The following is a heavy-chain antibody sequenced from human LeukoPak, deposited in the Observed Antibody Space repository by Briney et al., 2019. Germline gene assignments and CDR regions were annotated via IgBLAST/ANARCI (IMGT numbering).Heavy chain of an antibody. V-gene: IGHV4-34*01. CDR1: GGSFSGYY. J-gene: IGHJ4*02. D-gene: IGHD5-18*01. CDR3: ARGGSYGSPDY. CDR2: IDHSGST. Sequence: SETLSLTCAVYGGSFSGYYWSWIRQPPGKGLEWIGEIDHSGSTNYNPSLKSRVTISVDTSKNQFSLKLSSVTAADTAAYYCARGGSYGSPDYWGQGTLVTVSS.